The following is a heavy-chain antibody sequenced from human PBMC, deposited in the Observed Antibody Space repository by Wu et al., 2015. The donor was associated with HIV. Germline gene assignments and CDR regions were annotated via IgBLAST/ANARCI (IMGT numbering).Heavy chain of an antibody. Sequence: QVQLLQFGAEVKKPGSSVKVTCKASGDSFYSYAISWVRQAPGQGFEWLGGINPLFGTTKNAQKFQDRVTITTDESRGSAYLELSSLRSEDTAVYYCARNTDSVATSLYSLGVWGQGTTGHRLL. J-gene: IGHJ6*02. CDR3: ARNTDSVATSLYSLGV. CDR1: GDSFYSYA. D-gene: IGHD5-12*01. V-gene: IGHV1-69*05. CDR2: INPLFGTT.